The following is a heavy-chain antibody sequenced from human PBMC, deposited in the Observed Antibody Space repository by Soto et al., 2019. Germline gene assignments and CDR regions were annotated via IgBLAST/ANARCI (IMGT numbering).Heavy chain of an antibody. Sequence: QVQLVQSGAEVKKPGSSVKVSCKASGGTFSSYAISWVRQAPGQGLEWMGGIIPIFGTANYAQKFQGRVTITADESTSTAYMELSSLRAEDTAVYYCARVGRGSYVTGADYYGMDVWGQGTTVTVSS. CDR1: GGTFSSYA. CDR3: ARVGRGSYVTGADYYGMDV. V-gene: IGHV1-69*01. J-gene: IGHJ6*02. CDR2: IIPIFGTA. D-gene: IGHD1-26*01.